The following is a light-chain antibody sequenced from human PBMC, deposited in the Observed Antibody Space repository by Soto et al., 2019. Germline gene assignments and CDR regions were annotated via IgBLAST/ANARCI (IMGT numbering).Light chain of an antibody. CDR3: QQYGASPYT. Sequence: EIVMTQSPATLSVSPGERVTLSCRASQGVRGKLAWYQQKPGQSPRLLIYDASIRATGIPAKFSGSGSGTEFTLTISSLQSEDFALYYCQQYGASPYTFGQGTKLETK. CDR2: DAS. CDR1: QGVRGK. J-gene: IGKJ2*01. V-gene: IGKV3-15*01.